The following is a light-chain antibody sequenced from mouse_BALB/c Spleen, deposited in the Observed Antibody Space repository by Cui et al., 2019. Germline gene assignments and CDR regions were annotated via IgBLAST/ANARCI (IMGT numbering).Light chain of an antibody. V-gene: IGKV6-23*01. Sequence: DIVMTQSHKFMSTSVGDRVSITCKASQDAGTAVAWYQQKPGQSPKLLIYWASTRHTGVPDRFTGSGSGTDFTLTISNVQSEDLADYFCQQYSSYPTFGGGTKLEIK. CDR2: WAS. CDR1: QDAGTA. CDR3: QQYSSYPT. J-gene: IGKJ2*01.